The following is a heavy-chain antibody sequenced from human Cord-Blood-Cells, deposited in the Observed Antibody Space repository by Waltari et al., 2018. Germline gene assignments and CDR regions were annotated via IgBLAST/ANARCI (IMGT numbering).Heavy chain of an antibody. CDR1: GFTLSSYA. J-gene: IGHJ4*02. Sequence: VQLVASGGGVVQPGRSLRLSCAASGFTLSSYAMPCVRQAPGKGLEWVAVISYDGSNKYYADSVKGRFTISRDNSKNTLYLQMNSLRAEDTAVYYCARGLNNWKEFDYWGQGTLVTVSS. D-gene: IGHD1-20*01. CDR2: ISYDGSNK. V-gene: IGHV3-30-3*01. CDR3: ARGLNNWKEFDY.